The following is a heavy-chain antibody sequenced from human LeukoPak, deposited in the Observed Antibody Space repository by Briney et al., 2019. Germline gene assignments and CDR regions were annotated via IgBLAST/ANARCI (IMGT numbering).Heavy chain of an antibody. V-gene: IGHV3-21*06. CDR3: VKNGWLDY. CDR1: GFTFSSQN. J-gene: IGHJ4*02. Sequence: GGSLRLSCAASGFTFSSQNMNWAREAPGTGLEWVAYISTSGDSTKYADSVEGRFTSSRDNAENSLYLLMNSLRVEDTAVYYCVKNGWLDYWGQGILVTVSS. D-gene: IGHD6-19*01. CDR2: ISTSGDST.